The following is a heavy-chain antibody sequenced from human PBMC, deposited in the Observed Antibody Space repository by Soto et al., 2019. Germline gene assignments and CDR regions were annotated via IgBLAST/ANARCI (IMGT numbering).Heavy chain of an antibody. J-gene: IGHJ4*02. V-gene: IGHV3-48*02. CDR1: GFTFSSYS. D-gene: IGHD7-27*01. CDR3: ARDPGYGTGGKGEGLDY. Sequence: GGSLRLSCAASGFTFSSYSMNWVRQAPGKGLEWVSYISSSSSTIYYADSVKGRFTISRGNAKNSLYLQMNSLRDEDTAVYYCARDPGYGTGGKGEGLDYWGQGTLVTVSS. CDR2: ISSSSSTI.